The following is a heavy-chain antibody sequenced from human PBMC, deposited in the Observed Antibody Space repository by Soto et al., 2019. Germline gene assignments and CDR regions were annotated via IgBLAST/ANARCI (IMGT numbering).Heavy chain of an antibody. D-gene: IGHD2-15*01. Sequence: GGSLRLSCAASGFIFSSYGMHWVRQAPGKGLEWVAVIWYDGNNKYYADSVKGRFTISRDNSKNMLYLQMNSLRAEDTAVYFCARGVGAYYYRLDVWGQGTTVPVSS. CDR3: ARGVGAYYYRLDV. CDR1: GFIFSSYG. CDR2: IWYDGNNK. J-gene: IGHJ6*02. V-gene: IGHV3-33*01.